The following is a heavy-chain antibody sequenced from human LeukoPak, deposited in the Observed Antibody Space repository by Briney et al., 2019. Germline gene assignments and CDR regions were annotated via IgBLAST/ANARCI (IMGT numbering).Heavy chain of an antibody. CDR2: IYYSGST. D-gene: IGHD1-26*01. V-gene: IGHV4-59*01. CDR1: GVSISSYY. CDR3: ARVRGSYYGGFDY. J-gene: IGHJ4*02. Sequence: PSETLSLTCTVSGVSISSYYWSWIRQPPGKGLEWIGYIYYSGSTNYNPSLKSRVTISVDTSKNQFSLKLSSVTAADTAVYYCARVRGSYYGGFDYWGLGTLVTVSS.